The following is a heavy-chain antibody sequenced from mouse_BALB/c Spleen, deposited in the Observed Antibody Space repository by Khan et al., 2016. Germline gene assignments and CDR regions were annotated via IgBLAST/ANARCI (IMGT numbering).Heavy chain of an antibody. V-gene: IGHV9-2-1*01. CDR2: INTETGEP. J-gene: IGHJ2*01. D-gene: IGHD2-4*01. Sequence: HTQLFHSVPELKNPLETVKISCKASGYTFTDYSMHWVKQAPGKGLKWVGWINTETGEPTYADDFKGRFAFSLETSASTAYLQINNLKNEDTATYFCAYYDEGDYWGQGTTLTVSS. CDR3: AYYDEGDY. CDR1: GYTFTDYS.